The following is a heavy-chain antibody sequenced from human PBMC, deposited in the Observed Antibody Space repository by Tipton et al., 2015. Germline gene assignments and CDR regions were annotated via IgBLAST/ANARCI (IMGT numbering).Heavy chain of an antibody. CDR2: IYHSASS. Sequence: TLSLTCTVSGDSIHKYYLTWIRQPPGRGLEWIGYIYHSASSNYNPSLKSRVTISVDTSKNQFSLKLSSVTAADTAVYYCARQSGESSGWPSAFDIWGQGTMVTVSS. J-gene: IGHJ3*02. CDR1: GDSIHKYY. CDR3: ARQSGESSGWPSAFDI. V-gene: IGHV4-59*08. D-gene: IGHD6-19*01.